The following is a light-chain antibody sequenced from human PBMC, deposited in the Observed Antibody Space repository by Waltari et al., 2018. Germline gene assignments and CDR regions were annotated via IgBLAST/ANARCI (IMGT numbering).Light chain of an antibody. J-gene: IGLJ1*01. V-gene: IGLV2-8*01. Sequence: QSALTQPPSASGSPGQSVTVPCTGTSGDVGNYNYVSWYQQYPGKAPKLIIYEVTKRPSGVPGRCSGSKSGNTASLTVSGLRAEDEADYYCSSYAGSSTYVFGSGTKVTVL. CDR1: SGDVGNYNY. CDR3: SSYAGSSTYV. CDR2: EVT.